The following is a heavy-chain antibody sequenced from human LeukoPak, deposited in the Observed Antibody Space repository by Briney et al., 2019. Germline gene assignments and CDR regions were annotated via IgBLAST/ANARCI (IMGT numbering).Heavy chain of an antibody. CDR1: GYTFTSYG. CDR2: IIPIFGTA. D-gene: IGHD6-19*01. Sequence: GASVKVSCKASGYTFTSYGVSWVRQAPGQGLEWMGGIIPIFGTANYAQKFQGRVTITADESTSTAYMELSSLRSEDTAVYYCARDPGLKAYSSGWYISYFDYWGQGTLVTVSS. J-gene: IGHJ4*02. V-gene: IGHV1-69*13. CDR3: ARDPGLKAYSSGWYISYFDY.